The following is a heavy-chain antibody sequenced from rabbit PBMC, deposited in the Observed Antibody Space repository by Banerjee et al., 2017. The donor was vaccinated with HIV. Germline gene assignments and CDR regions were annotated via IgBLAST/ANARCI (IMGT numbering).Heavy chain of an antibody. V-gene: IGHV1S40*01. CDR3: ARVGAGYAGYGYANAFDP. J-gene: IGHJ2*01. D-gene: IGHD6-1*01. Sequence: KHGASLALTCKASGFSLSSGYYICWVRQAPGKGLEWIACIDAGMFGTTYYASWAKGRFTISETSSTTVTLQMTSLAAADTATYFCARVGAGYAGYGYANAFDPWGPGTLVTVS. CDR1: GFSLSSGYY. CDR2: IDAGMFGTT.